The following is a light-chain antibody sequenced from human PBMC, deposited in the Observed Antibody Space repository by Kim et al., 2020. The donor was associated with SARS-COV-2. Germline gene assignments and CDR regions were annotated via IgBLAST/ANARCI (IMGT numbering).Light chain of an antibody. CDR3: NSRDSSGNLVV. V-gene: IGLV3-19*01. Sequence: SSELTQDPAVSVALGQTVRITCQGDSLRSYYASWYQQKPGQAPVLLIYHKYYRPSGIPDRFSGSSSGNTASLTITGAQAGDEADYYCNSRDSSGNLVVFGGGTQLTVL. CDR1: SLRSYY. J-gene: IGLJ2*01. CDR2: HKY.